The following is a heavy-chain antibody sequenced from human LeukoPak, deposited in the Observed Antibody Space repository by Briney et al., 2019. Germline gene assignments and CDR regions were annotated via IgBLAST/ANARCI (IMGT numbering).Heavy chain of an antibody. CDR1: GGTFSSYA. Sequence: ASVKVSCKASGGTFSSYAISWVRQAPGQGLEWMGGIIPIFGTANYAQKFQGRVTITADESTSTAYMELSSLRSEDTAVYYCAREKTGSSWAEFDYWGQGTLVTVSS. CDR2: IIPIFGTA. D-gene: IGHD6-13*01. J-gene: IGHJ4*02. CDR3: AREKTGSSWAEFDY. V-gene: IGHV1-69*01.